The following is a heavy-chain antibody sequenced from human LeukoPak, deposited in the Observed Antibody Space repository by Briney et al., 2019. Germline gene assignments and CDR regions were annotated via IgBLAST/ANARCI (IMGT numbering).Heavy chain of an antibody. CDR2: INHSGST. D-gene: IGHD2-2*01. CDR1: GGSFSGYY. CDR3: ARLANREGVEYQLLH. J-gene: IGHJ4*02. V-gene: IGHV4-34*01. Sequence: SETLSLTCAVYGGSFSGYYWSWIRQPPGKGLEWIGEINHSGSTNYNPSLKSRVTISVDTSKNRFSLKLSSVTAADTAVYYCARLANREGVEYQLLHWGQGTLVTVSS.